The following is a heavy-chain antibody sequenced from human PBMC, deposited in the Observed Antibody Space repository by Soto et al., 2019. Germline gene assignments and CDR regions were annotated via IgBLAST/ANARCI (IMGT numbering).Heavy chain of an antibody. CDR3: ARPIGALSTTDFTY. J-gene: IGHJ4*02. D-gene: IGHD3-22*01. V-gene: IGHV5-51*01. CDR1: GYNFNNYW. CDR2: VYPSTSQA. Sequence: GESLKISCKGSGYNFNNYWIAWVRQMPGKGLEFMGVVYPSTSQATYSPSFQGQVTISADKSINTAYLEWGGLKASDTAMYYCARPIGALSTTDFTYWGQGRLVAVSS.